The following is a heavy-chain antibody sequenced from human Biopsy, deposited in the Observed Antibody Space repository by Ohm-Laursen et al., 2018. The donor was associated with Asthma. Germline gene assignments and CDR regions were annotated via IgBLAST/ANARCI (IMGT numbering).Heavy chain of an antibody. CDR1: GYNFISFA. J-gene: IGHJ3*01. Sequence: PSETASCNASGYNFISFAIHWVRQAPGQRLEWMGWVNTGNGDTKYSQKFQGRVTITRDTSASTAYMELRSLRSEDTATYYCARTYYDFLTGQVKDVFGVWGQGTMVTVSS. CDR2: VNTGNGDT. D-gene: IGHD3-9*01. V-gene: IGHV1-3*04. CDR3: ARTYYDFLTGQVKDVFGV.